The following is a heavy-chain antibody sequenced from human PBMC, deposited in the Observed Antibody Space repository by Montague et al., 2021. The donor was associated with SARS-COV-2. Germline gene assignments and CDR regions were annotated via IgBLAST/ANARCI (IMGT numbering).Heavy chain of an antibody. CDR2: ISSTTIYT. Sequence: SLRLSCAASGFTFSDFYMSWIRQAPGKGLECVSYISSTTIYTNYADSVKGRFTISRDNAKNSLYLQMNSLRAEDTAVYYCARGIPPVYWGQGTLVTASS. CDR1: GFTFSDFY. J-gene: IGHJ4*02. V-gene: IGHV3-11*05. CDR3: ARGIPPVY. D-gene: IGHD1-14*01.